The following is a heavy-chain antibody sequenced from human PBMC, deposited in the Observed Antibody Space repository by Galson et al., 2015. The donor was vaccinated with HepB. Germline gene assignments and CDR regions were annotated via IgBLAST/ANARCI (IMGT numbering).Heavy chain of an antibody. Sequence: SVKVSCKASGYTFTGYYMHWVRQAPGQGLEWMGRINPNSGGTNYAQKFQGRVTMTRDTSISTAYMELSRLRSDDTAVYYCARDVVYSSGWGYWGQGTLVTVSS. CDR1: GYTFTGYY. CDR3: ARDVVYSSGWGY. V-gene: IGHV1-2*06. CDR2: INPNSGGT. J-gene: IGHJ4*02. D-gene: IGHD6-13*01.